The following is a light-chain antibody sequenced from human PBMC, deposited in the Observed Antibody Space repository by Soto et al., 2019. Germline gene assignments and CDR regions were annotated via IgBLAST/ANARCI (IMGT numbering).Light chain of an antibody. J-gene: IGLJ1*01. CDR1: SSDVGSFNR. V-gene: IGLV2-18*02. CDR2: DVN. Sequence: QSVLTQPPSVSGSPGQSVAISCTGTSSDVGSFNRVSWYQQSPGTAPKLMIYDVNNRPSGVPDRFSGSKSGNAASLTISGLQAEDESDYYCRSFTGSDTYVFGTGTKVTVL. CDR3: RSFTGSDTYV.